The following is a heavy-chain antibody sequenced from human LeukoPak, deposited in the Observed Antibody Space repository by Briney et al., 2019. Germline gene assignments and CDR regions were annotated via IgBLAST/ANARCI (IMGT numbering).Heavy chain of an antibody. J-gene: IGHJ6*03. Sequence: GGSLRLSCAASGFTFSSYAMHWVRQAPGKGLEWVAVISYDGSNKYYADSVKGRFTISRDNSKNTLYLQMNSLRAEDTAVYYCARAAASYYYYMDVWGKGTTVTVSS. D-gene: IGHD5-18*01. CDR3: ARAAASYYYYMDV. V-gene: IGHV3-30-3*01. CDR1: GFTFSSYA. CDR2: ISYDGSNK.